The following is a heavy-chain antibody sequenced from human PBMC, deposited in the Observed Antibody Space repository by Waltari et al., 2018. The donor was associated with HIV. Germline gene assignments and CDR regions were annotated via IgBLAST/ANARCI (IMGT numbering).Heavy chain of an antibody. CDR3: TNAAVAGLGALEN. D-gene: IGHD6-25*01. J-gene: IGHJ3*01. CDR2: ALDGDVI. CDR1: GLNFDDFG. V-gene: IGHV3-9*01. Sequence: EVQLVESGGDSVRPGRSLSLSCVASGLNFDDFGIALDGDVIGYAYFAKGRFTISRDNAKNSVFLQMDRLTPEDTALYYCTNAAVAGLGALENWGQGTAVTVSS.